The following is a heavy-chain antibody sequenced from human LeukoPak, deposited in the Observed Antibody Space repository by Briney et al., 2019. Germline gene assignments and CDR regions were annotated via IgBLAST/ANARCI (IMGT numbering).Heavy chain of an antibody. CDR2: IKQDGSEK. V-gene: IGHV3-7*01. D-gene: IGHD5-18*01. CDR3: ARLGTWIQLWLRYYYYYMDV. CDR1: GFAFSSYW. Sequence: PGGSLRLSCAASGFAFSSYWMSWVRQAPGKGLEWVANIKQDGSEKYYVDSVKGRFTISRDNAKNSLYLQMNSLRAEDTAVYYCARLGTWIQLWLRYYYYYMDVWGKGTTVTVSS. J-gene: IGHJ6*03.